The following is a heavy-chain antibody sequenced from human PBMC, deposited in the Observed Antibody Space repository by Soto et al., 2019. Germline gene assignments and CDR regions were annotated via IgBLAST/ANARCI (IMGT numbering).Heavy chain of an antibody. D-gene: IGHD3-3*01. Sequence: PSETLSLTCTISGGAIGSHYWTWIRQPAGKGLEWIGRIYGSGSTKYNPSLQSRVTMSLDTSKNQFSLWLESVTAADTAVYYCARGQRFSVWSDPWGQESLVTVSS. V-gene: IGHV4-4*07. J-gene: IGHJ5*02. CDR1: GGAIGSHY. CDR3: ARGQRFSVWSDP. CDR2: IYGSGST.